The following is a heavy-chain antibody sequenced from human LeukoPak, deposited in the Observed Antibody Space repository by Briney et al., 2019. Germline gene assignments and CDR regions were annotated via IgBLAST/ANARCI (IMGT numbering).Heavy chain of an antibody. J-gene: IGHJ5*02. Sequence: SETLSLTCTVSGGSISSSSYYWGWIRQPPGKGLEWIGSIFYTGSTYSNPSLKSRVTISVDTSKNQFSLKLRSVTAADTAVYYCARSEAPMVRGVIMVNWVDPWGQGTLVTVSS. V-gene: IGHV4-39*07. D-gene: IGHD3-10*01. CDR2: IFYTGST. CDR3: ARSEAPMVRGVIMVNWVDP. CDR1: GGSISSSSYY.